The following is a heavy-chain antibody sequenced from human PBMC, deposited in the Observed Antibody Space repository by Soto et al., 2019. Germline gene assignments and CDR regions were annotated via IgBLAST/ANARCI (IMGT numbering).Heavy chain of an antibody. J-gene: IGHJ4*02. Sequence: SCKASGYTFTGYYMHWVRQAPGKGLEWVAVISYDGSNKYYADSVKGRFTISRDNSKNTLYLQMNSLRAEDTAVYYCAKGIQLWSMSNLFDYWGQGTLVTVSS. CDR1: GYTFTGYY. V-gene: IGHV3-30*18. CDR2: ISYDGSNK. D-gene: IGHD5-18*01. CDR3: AKGIQLWSMSNLFDY.